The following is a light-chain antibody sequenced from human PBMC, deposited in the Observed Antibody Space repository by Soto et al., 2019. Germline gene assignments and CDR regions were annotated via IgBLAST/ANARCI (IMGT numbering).Light chain of an antibody. J-gene: IGKJ5*01. CDR2: DAS. CDR1: QSISNY. Sequence: EIVLTQSPATLSLSPGERATLSCRASQSISNYLAWYQQKPGQAPRLLIYDASNRATGIRARFSGSGSGTDFTLPISSLEPEDFAVYYWQQRSTWPPITFGQGTRLAIK. CDR3: QQRSTWPPIT. V-gene: IGKV3-11*01.